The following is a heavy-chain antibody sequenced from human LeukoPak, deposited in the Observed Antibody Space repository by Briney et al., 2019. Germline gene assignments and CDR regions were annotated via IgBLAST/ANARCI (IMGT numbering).Heavy chain of an antibody. CDR3: ARQHIAAAGAFDY. D-gene: IGHD6-13*01. Sequence: GGSLRLSCAASGFTSSSYAMHWVRQAPDKGLEWVAVISYDGSNKYYADSVKGRFTISRENSKNTLYLQMNSLRAEDTAVYYCARQHIAAAGAFDYWGQGTLVTVSS. CDR2: ISYDGSNK. V-gene: IGHV3-30*04. CDR1: GFTSSSYA. J-gene: IGHJ4*02.